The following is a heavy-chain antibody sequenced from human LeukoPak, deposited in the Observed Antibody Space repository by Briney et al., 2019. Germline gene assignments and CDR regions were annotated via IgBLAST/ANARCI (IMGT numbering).Heavy chain of an antibody. V-gene: IGHV4-39*01. D-gene: IGHD6-13*01. CDR2: IYYSGST. CDR3: ARARVGYSSSWYYRY. CDR1: GGSISSSSYY. J-gene: IGHJ4*02. Sequence: PSETLSLTCTVSGGSISSSSYYWGWIRQPPGKGLEWIGSIYYSGSTYYNPSLKSRVTISVDTSKNQFSLKLSSVTAADTAVYYCARARVGYSSSWYYRYWGQGTLVTVSS.